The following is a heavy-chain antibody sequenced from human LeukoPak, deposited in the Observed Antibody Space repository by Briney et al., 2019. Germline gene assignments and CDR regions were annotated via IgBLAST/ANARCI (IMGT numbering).Heavy chain of an antibody. V-gene: IGHV3-48*03. CDR3: VRESPDPFDS. Sequence: PGGSLRPSCAASGFTFSNYEMNWVRQAPGKGLEWVSYIHSGGRVIHYADSVKGRFAISRDNAKNSLYLQMNSLRAEDTAVYYCVRESPDPFDSWGQGTQVTVSS. CDR2: IHSGGRVI. D-gene: IGHD1-14*01. J-gene: IGHJ4*02. CDR1: GFTFSNYE.